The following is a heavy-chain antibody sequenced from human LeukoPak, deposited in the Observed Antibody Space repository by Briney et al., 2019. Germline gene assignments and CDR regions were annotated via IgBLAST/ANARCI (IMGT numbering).Heavy chain of an antibody. J-gene: IGHJ5*02. CDR1: GYTFTSYA. CDR2: INTNTGNP. Sequence: ASVKVSCKASGYTFTSYAMNWVRQAPGQGLEWMGWINTNTGNPTYAQGFTGRFVFSLDTSVSTAYLQISSLKAEDTAVYYCARDYDILTGYYGNWFDPWGQGTLVTVSS. D-gene: IGHD3-9*01. CDR3: ARDYDILTGYYGNWFDP. V-gene: IGHV7-4-1*02.